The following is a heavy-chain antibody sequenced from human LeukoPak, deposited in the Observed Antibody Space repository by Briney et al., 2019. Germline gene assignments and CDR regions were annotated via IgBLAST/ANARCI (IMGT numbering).Heavy chain of an antibody. D-gene: IGHD3-16*01. J-gene: IGHJ4*02. CDR2: MYYIGSI. CDR3: ARDLSDTRGGYFDY. Sequence: SETLSLTCTVSGVSISNYYWSWIRQPPGRGLEGIGYMYYIGSIKYNPSLKSRVTISVDTSKNQISLKLSSVTAADTAVYFCARDLSDTRGGYFDYWGQGTLVTVSS. CDR1: GVSISNYY. V-gene: IGHV4-59*01.